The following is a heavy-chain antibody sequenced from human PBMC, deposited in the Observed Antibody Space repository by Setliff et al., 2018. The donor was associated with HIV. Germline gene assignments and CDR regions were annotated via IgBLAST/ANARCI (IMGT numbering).Heavy chain of an antibody. Sequence: PGESLTISCKGSGYSFTSYWIGWVRQMPGKGLEWMGIIYPGDSDTRYSPSFQGQVTISADKSISTAYLQWSSLKASDTAMYYCARQHSSGWFNDYDYMDVWGKGSTVTSP. V-gene: IGHV5-51*01. D-gene: IGHD6-19*01. CDR3: ARQHSSGWFNDYDYMDV. J-gene: IGHJ6*03. CDR1: GYSFTSYW. CDR2: IYPGDSDT.